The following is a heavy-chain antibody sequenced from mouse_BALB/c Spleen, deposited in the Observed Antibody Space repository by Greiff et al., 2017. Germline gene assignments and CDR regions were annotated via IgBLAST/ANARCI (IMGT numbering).Heavy chain of an antibody. J-gene: IGHJ2*01. Sequence: EVHLVESGGGLVKPGGSLKLSCAASGFTFSDYYMYWVRQTPEKRLEWVASISSGGSTYYPDSVKGRFTISRDNARNILYLQMSSLRSEDTAMYYCARGHYYGYEDYWGQGTTLTVSS. V-gene: IGHV5-6-5*01. D-gene: IGHD1-2*01. CDR2: ISSGGST. CDR3: ARGHYYGYEDY. CDR1: GFTFSDYY.